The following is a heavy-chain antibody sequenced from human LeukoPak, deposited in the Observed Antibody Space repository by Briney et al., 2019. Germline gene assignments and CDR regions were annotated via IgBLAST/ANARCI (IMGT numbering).Heavy chain of an antibody. CDR1: GFTFSSYW. V-gene: IGHV3-7*01. Sequence: GGSLRLSCAASGFTFSSYWMSWVRQAPGKGLEWVASIKQDGSEKYYVDSVKGRFTISRDNAKNSLYLQMNSLRAEDTAVYYCAREFACSGGSCYPSYPHFDYWGQGTLVTVSS. CDR3: AREFACSGGSCYPSYPHFDY. CDR2: IKQDGSEK. D-gene: IGHD2-15*01. J-gene: IGHJ4*02.